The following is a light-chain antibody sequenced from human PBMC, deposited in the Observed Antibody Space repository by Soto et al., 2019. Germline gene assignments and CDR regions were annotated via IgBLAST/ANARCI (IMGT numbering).Light chain of an antibody. CDR3: QQYNSYSWT. Sequence: DIQMTRSPSTLSASVGDRVTITCRASQSISSWLAWYQQKPGKAPKLLIYDASSLESGVPSRFSGSGSGTEFTLTISSLQPDDFATYYCQQYNSYSWTLGQGTKVDIK. V-gene: IGKV1-5*01. CDR2: DAS. J-gene: IGKJ1*01. CDR1: QSISSW.